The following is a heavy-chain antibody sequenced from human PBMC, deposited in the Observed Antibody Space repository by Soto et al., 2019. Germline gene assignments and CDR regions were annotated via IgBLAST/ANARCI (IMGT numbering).Heavy chain of an antibody. D-gene: IGHD3-3*01. CDR3: AKVGVATVGDYL. CDR1: GFSISNHA. J-gene: IGHJ5*02. V-gene: IGHV3-23*01. Sequence: EGQLLESGGGLVQPGGSLRLSCVVSGFSISNHAMTWVRQAPGEGLEWVAFISGGGQATHYVDSVKGRFIISRDNSKNMVFLQMNSLRIEDAALYFCAKVGVATVGDYLWGQGTVVTVSS. CDR2: ISGGGQAT.